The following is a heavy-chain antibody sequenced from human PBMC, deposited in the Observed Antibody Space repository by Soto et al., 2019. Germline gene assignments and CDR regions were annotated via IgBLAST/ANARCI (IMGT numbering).Heavy chain of an antibody. D-gene: IGHD3-16*02. Sequence: ASETLSLTCTVSGDSITNSNYYWGWFRQPPGKGLEWIASIYYIGSAYYNPSLKSRVTISVDTSNNQFSLNLNSVTASDTAVYYCAGRNSLASVSLNFRELSNYKWIDPWGTGTLVTVSS. CDR1: GDSITNSNYY. J-gene: IGHJ5*02. CDR2: IYYIGSA. V-gene: IGHV4-39*01. CDR3: AGRNSLASVSLNFRELSNYKWIDP.